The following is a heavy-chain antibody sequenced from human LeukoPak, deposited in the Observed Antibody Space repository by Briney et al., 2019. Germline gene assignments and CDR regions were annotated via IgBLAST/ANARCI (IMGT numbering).Heavy chain of an antibody. D-gene: IGHD1-1*01. Sequence: GGSLRLSCAASGFTFSSYSMNWVRQAPGKGLEWVSYISGSSSTISYADSVKGRFTISRDNAKNSLYLQMNSLRAEDTAVYYCARSSYPNWNDWPDAFDIWGRGTMVTVSS. J-gene: IGHJ3*02. CDR1: GFTFSSYS. V-gene: IGHV3-48*04. CDR2: ISGSSSTI. CDR3: ARSSYPNWNDWPDAFDI.